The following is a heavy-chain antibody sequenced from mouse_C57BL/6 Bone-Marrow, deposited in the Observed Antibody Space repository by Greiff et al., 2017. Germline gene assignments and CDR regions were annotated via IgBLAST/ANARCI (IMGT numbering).Heavy chain of an antibody. Sequence: VQLQQSGPELVKPGASVKISCKASGYTFTDYYMNWVKQSHGKSLEWIGDINPNNGGTSYNQKFKGKATLTVDKSSSTAYMELRSLTSEDSAVYYCARDDGSSYEGYWGQGTTLTVSS. CDR3: ARDDGSSYEGY. CDR1: GYTFTDYY. V-gene: IGHV1-26*01. D-gene: IGHD1-1*01. J-gene: IGHJ2*01. CDR2: INPNNGGT.